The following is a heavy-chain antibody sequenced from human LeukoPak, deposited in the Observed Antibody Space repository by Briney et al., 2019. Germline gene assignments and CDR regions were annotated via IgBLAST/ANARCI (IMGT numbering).Heavy chain of an antibody. D-gene: IGHD2-2*01. CDR1: GFTFSSYS. CDR2: ISSSSSYI. Sequence: PGGSLRLSCAASGFTFSSYSMNWVRQAPGKGLEWVSSISSSSSYIYYADSVKGRFTISRDNAKNSLYLQMNSLRAEDTAVYYCARVSMRWTVVVPAAIPNWFDPWGQGTLVTVSS. V-gene: IGHV3-21*01. J-gene: IGHJ5*02. CDR3: ARVSMRWTVVVPAAIPNWFDP.